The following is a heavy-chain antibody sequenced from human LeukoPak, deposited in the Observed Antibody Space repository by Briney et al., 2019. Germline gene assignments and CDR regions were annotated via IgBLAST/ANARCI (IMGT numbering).Heavy chain of an antibody. V-gene: IGHV4-59*01. CDR3: ARGWPDYYSMDI. J-gene: IGHJ6*02. CDR2: IYYSGTT. D-gene: IGHD2-15*01. Sequence: SETLSLTCTVSGGSMSSYYWSWIRQPPGKGPEWIGYIYYSGTTSYDPSLKGRVTISMHTSNNHFSLKLRSVTAGDTAVYYCARGWPDYYSMDIWGPGTTVTVSS. CDR1: GGSMSSYY.